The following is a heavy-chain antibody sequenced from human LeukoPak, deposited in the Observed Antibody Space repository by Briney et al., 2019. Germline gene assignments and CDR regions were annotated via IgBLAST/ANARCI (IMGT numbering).Heavy chain of an antibody. D-gene: IGHD1-1*01. CDR1: VFTFSSYS. J-gene: IGHJ4*02. V-gene: IGHV3-21*01. Sequence: GGPLRLSCAASVFTFSSYSTNWVPQAPGKGLERVSSISSSSSYIYYADSVKGRFTISRDNAKNSLYLQMNSLRAEDTAVYYCARDEGTTGTTFAFDYWGQGTLVTVSS. CDR3: ARDEGTTGTTFAFDY. CDR2: ISSSSSYI.